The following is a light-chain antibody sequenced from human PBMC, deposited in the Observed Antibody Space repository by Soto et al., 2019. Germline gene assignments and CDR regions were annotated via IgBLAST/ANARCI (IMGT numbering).Light chain of an antibody. CDR1: SSDVGGSKY. CDR2: DVS. J-gene: IGLJ1*01. CDR3: SSYGGSSSALSV. V-gene: IGLV2-14*03. Sequence: QSALTQPASVSGSPGQSITISCTGTSSDVGGSKYVSWYQQHPGQAPKLMIYDVSKRPSGISDRFSGSKSGYTASLTISGLQTEDEADYYCSSYGGSSSALSVFGTGTKVTVL.